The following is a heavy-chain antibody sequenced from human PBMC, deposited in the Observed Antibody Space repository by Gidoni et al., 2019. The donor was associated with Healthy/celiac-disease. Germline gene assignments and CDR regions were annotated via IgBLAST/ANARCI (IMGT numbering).Heavy chain of an antibody. J-gene: IGHJ4*02. Sequence: EVQLLESGGGFVQPGGSLRLSCAASGFTFRSYAMSWVRQAPGKGLEGVSAMSGSGGSTYYADSVKGRFTISRDNSKNTLYLQMNSLRAEDTAVYYYAKVGMATTPGGYYWGQGTLVTVSS. CDR3: AKVGMATTPGGYY. V-gene: IGHV3-23*01. CDR2: MSGSGGST. CDR1: GFTFRSYA. D-gene: IGHD5-12*01.